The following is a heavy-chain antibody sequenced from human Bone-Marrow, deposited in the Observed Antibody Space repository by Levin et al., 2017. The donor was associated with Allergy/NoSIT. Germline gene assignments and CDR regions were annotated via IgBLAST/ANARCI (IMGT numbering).Heavy chain of an antibody. CDR1: RFTFSSYW. J-gene: IGHJ2*01. D-gene: IGHD1-26*01. CDR3: ARDEYSESFYRYWYFDL. CDR2: IKEDGSEK. Sequence: GESLKISCAASRFTFSSYWMSWVRQAPGKGLEWVANIKEDGSEKDYVDSVKGRFTISRDNAKNSVYLQMNSLRAEDTAVYYCARDEYSESFYRYWYFDLWGRGTQVTVSS. V-gene: IGHV3-7*01.